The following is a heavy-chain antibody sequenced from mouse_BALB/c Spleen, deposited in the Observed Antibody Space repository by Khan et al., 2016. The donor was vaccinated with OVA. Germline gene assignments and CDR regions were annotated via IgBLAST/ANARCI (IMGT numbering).Heavy chain of an antibody. CDR1: GYTFTDYA. CDR2: ISTYYGDV. CDR3: TRGERFAY. Sequence: QVQLQQSGAELVRPGVSVKISCKGSGYTFTDYAMHWVKQSQAKTLEWIGVISTYYGDVDYNQKCQGKASMTVDKSSSTAYMDLARQTSEDSSMCYCTRGERFAYWGQGSLVTVSA. D-gene: IGHD2-13*01. J-gene: IGHJ3*01. V-gene: IGHV1S137*01.